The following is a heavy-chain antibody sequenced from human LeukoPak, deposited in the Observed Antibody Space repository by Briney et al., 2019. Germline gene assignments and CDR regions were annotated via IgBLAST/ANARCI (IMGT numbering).Heavy chain of an antibody. CDR2: ISCSGGST. CDR1: GFTFSSYA. D-gene: IGHD3-9*01. J-gene: IGHJ4*02. CDR3: AKPPGILTGLSYYFDY. V-gene: IGHV3-23*01. Sequence: GGSLRLSCAASGFTFSSYAMSWVRQAPGKGREGVSAISCSGGSTYYADSVKGRFTISRDNSKNTLYLQMNSLRAEDTAVYYCAKPPGILTGLSYYFDYWGQGTLVTVSS.